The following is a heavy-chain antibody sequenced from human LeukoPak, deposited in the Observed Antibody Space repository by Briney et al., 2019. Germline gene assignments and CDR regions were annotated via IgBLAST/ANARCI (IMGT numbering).Heavy chain of an antibody. CDR3: ARRGYCTNGVCYTGTHDAFDI. CDR1: GGSISSGDYY. D-gene: IGHD2-8*01. J-gene: IGHJ3*02. Sequence: SQTLSLTCTVSGGSISSGDYYWSWIRQPPGKGLEWIGYIYYSGSTYYNPSLKSRVTISVDTSKNQFSLKLSSVTAADTAVYYCARRGYCTNGVCYTGTHDAFDIWGQGTMVTVSS. V-gene: IGHV4-30-4*01. CDR2: IYYSGST.